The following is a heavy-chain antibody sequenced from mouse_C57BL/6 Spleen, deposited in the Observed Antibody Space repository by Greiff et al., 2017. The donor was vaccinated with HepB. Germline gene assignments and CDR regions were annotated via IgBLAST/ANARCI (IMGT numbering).Heavy chain of an antibody. V-gene: IGHV3-6*01. Sequence: EVQRVESGPGLVKPSQSLSLTCSVTGYSITSGYYWNWIRQFPGNKLEWMGYISYDGSNNYNPSLKNRISITRDTSKNQFFLKLNSVTTEDTATYYCARENLIYYGNYLGYFDYWGQGTTLTVSS. CDR2: ISYDGSN. D-gene: IGHD2-1*01. CDR3: ARENLIYYGNYLGYFDY. CDR1: GYSITSGYY. J-gene: IGHJ2*01.